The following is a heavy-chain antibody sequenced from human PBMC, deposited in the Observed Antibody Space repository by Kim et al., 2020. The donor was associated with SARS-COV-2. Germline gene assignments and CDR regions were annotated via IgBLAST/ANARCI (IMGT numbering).Heavy chain of an antibody. CDR1: GFTFSDYY. D-gene: IGHD4-17*01. Sequence: GGSLRLSCAASGFTFSDYYMSWIRQAPGKGLEWVSYISSSGSTIYYADSVKGRFTISRDNAKNSLYLQMNSLRAEDTAVYYCATPFTVTTFRYFDLWGRGTLVTVSS. V-gene: IGHV3-11*01. CDR2: ISSSGSTI. CDR3: ATPFTVTTFRYFDL. J-gene: IGHJ2*01.